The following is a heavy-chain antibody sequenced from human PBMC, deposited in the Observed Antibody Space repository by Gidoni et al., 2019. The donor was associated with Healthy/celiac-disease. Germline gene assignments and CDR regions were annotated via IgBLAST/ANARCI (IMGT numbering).Heavy chain of an antibody. CDR1: GYSFTSYW. Sequence: EVQLVQSGAEVNKPGESLRISCKGSGYSFTSYWISWVRQMPGKGLEWMGRIDPSDSYTNYSPSFQGHVTISADKSISTAYLQWSSLKASDTAMYYCARSLDIVVVPAAYGMDVWGQGTTVTVSS. J-gene: IGHJ6*02. D-gene: IGHD2-2*03. CDR2: IDPSDSYT. V-gene: IGHV5-10-1*03. CDR3: ARSLDIVVVPAAYGMDV.